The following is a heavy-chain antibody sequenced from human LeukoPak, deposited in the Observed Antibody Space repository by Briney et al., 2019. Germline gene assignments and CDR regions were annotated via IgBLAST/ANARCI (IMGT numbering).Heavy chain of an antibody. V-gene: IGHV3-21*01. CDR2: ISSSSSYI. Sequence: GSLLLSCAASGFTFSNYSMNWVRQAPGKGLEGVSSISSSSSYIYYADSVKGRFTISRDNAKNSLYLQMNSLRAEDTAVYYCARDHSSSGMDVWGQGTTVTVSS. J-gene: IGHJ6*02. CDR1: GFTFSNYS. CDR3: ARDHSSSGMDV.